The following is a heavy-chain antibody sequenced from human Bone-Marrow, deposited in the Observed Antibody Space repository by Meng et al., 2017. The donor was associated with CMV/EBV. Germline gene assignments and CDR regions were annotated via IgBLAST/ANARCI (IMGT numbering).Heavy chain of an antibody. CDR2: IGTAGDT. Sequence: EGSLRLSCAACGFTFSTYDMHWVRQATGKTLQWVSAIGTAGDTYYPGSVKGQFTISRENANNPLYLQMNSRRAGDTAVYYCAGDVPRILYSPSGYTPHPSNMDVWGQGTTVTVSS. CDR3: AGDVPRILYSPSGYTPHPSNMDV. D-gene: IGHD2-2*02. J-gene: IGHJ6*02. V-gene: IGHV3-13*03. CDR1: GFTFSTYD.